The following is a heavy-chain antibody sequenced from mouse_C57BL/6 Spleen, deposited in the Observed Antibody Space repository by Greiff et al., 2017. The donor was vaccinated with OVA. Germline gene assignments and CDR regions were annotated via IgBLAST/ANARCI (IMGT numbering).Heavy chain of an antibody. CDR1: GFSLSTFGMG. J-gene: IGHJ1*03. V-gene: IGHV8-8*01. D-gene: IGHD1-1*01. Sequence: QVTLKECGPGILQPSQTLSLTCSFSGFSLSTFGMGVGWIRQPSGKGLEWLAHIWWDDDKYYNPALKSRLTISKDTSKNQVFLKIANVDTADTATYYCARMPTVVTWYFDVWGTGTTVTVSS. CDR2: IWWDDDK. CDR3: ARMPTVVTWYFDV.